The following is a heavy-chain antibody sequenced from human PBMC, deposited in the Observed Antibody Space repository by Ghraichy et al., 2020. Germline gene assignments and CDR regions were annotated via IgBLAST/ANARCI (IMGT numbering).Heavy chain of an antibody. J-gene: IGHJ4*02. Sequence: LSLTCAASGFTLSSYWMHWVRQAPGKGLVWVSRIKSDGSSTTYADSVKGRFTISRDNAKNTVYLQMNSLRAEDTAVYYCAREYCRGGRCFFGTGGSHFDYWGQGTLVTVSS. CDR1: GFTLSSYW. V-gene: IGHV3-74*01. D-gene: IGHD2-15*01. CDR3: AREYCRGGRCFFGTGGSHFDY. CDR2: IKSDGSST.